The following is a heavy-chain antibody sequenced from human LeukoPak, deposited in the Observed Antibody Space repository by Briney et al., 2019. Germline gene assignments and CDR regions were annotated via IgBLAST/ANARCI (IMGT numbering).Heavy chain of an antibody. CDR2: IYYSGST. CDR1: GGPISSYY. V-gene: IGHV4-59*08. CDR3: ARPYYYDSRIDP. D-gene: IGHD3-22*01. Sequence: SETLSLTCTVSGGPISSYYWSCIRQPPGKGVEWIGYIYYSGSTNYNPSLKSRVTISVDTSKNQFSLKLSSVTAADTAVYYCARPYYYDSRIDPWGQGILVTVSS. J-gene: IGHJ5*02.